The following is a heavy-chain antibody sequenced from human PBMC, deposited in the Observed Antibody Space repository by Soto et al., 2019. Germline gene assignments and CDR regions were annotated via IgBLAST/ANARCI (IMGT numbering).Heavy chain of an antibody. CDR1: GFTFSSYW. CDR2: INSDGSST. CDR3: ARDTAGTTVALYYYYYGMDV. V-gene: IGHV3-74*01. D-gene: IGHD4-17*01. J-gene: IGHJ6*02. Sequence: HPGGSLRLSCAASGFTFSSYWMHWVRQAPGKGLVWVSRINSDGSSTSYADSVKGRFTISRDNAKNTLYLQMNSLRAEDTAVYYCARDTAGTTVALYYYYYGMDVWGQGTTVTVSS.